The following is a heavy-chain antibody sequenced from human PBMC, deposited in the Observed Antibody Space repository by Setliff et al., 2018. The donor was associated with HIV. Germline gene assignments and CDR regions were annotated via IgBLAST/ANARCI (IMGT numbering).Heavy chain of an antibody. D-gene: IGHD6-13*01. CDR3: ARDGGYSRPPHYYYYYGLDV. J-gene: IGHJ6*02. V-gene: IGHV3-53*01. CDR2: IYSGGTT. CDR1: GFTVSDNY. Sequence: GGSLRLSCAASGFTVSDNYMSWVRQAPGKGLEWVSVIYSGGTTYYADSVKGRFTISRDNSKNTIYLQMNSLRAEDTAVYFCARDGGYSRPPHYYYYYGLDVWGHGTTVTVSS.